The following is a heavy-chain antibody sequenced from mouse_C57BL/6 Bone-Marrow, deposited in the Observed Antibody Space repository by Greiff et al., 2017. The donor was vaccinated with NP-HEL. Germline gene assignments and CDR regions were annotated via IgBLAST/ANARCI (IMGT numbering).Heavy chain of an antibody. CDR2: ILPGSGST. Sequence: QVQLKQSGAELMKPGASVKLSCKATGYTFTGYWIEWVKQRPGHGLEWIGEILPGSGSTNYNEKFKGKATFTADTFSNTAYMQLSSLTTEDSAIYYCARWFYYYGSSPYWYFDVWGTGTTVTVSS. J-gene: IGHJ1*03. V-gene: IGHV1-9*01. CDR3: ARWFYYYGSSPYWYFDV. D-gene: IGHD1-1*01. CDR1: GYTFTGYW.